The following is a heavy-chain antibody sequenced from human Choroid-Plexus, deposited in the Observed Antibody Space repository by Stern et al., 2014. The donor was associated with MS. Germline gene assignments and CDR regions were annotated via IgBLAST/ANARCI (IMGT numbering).Heavy chain of an antibody. J-gene: IGHJ5*01. D-gene: IGHD2-2*01. CDR3: ARKGAIVPAAIENWFDS. CDR2: IYHSGST. V-gene: IGHV4-31*03. Sequence: QVQLQESGPGLVKPSQTLSLTCTVSGGSISSGGYFWSWIRQHLGKGLEWIGFIYHSGSTYYNPSLKSRLTISVDTSKNQFSLNLSSVTAADTAVYYCARKGAIVPAAIENWFDSWGQGTLVTVSS. CDR1: GGSISSGGYF.